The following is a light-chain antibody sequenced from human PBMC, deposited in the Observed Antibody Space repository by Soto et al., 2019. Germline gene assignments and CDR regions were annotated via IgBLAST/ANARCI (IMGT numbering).Light chain of an antibody. CDR2: DVS. V-gene: IGLV2-14*01. J-gene: IGLJ2*01. CDR1: SSDVGGYNY. CDR3: SSYTSSSTV. Sequence: QSVLTQPASVSGSPGQSITISCTGTSSDVGGYNYVSWYQQHPGKAPKLMIYDVSNQPSGVSNRFSGSKSGNTASLTISGLQAEDEADYYCSSYTSSSTVFGGGTKVTVL.